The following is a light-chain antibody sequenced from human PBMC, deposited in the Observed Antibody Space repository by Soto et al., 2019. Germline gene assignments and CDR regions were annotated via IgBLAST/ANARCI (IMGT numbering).Light chain of an antibody. Sequence: QSVLTQPPSASATPGQRVTISCSGSSSNIGSNSINWYHQVPGTAPKLLIYSNSQRPSGVPDRFSGSKSGTSASLAISGLQSEDEADYYCPAWDDSLNAVVFGGGTKLTVL. CDR1: SSNIGSNS. CDR2: SNS. CDR3: PAWDDSLNAVV. J-gene: IGLJ2*01. V-gene: IGLV1-44*01.